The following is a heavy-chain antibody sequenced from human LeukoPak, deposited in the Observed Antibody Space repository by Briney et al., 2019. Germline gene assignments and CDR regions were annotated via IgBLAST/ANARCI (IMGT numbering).Heavy chain of an antibody. J-gene: IGHJ4*02. D-gene: IGHD6-13*01. CDR2: IYYSGST. Sequence: SETLSLTCTVSGGSISSGGYYWSWIRQHPGKGLEWIGYIYYSGSTYYNPSLRSRLTISVDTSKNQFSLKLSSVTAADTAVYYCARVRYSSMWSVFEYWGQGALVTVSS. CDR1: GGSISSGGYY. CDR3: ARVRYSSMWSVFEY. V-gene: IGHV4-31*03.